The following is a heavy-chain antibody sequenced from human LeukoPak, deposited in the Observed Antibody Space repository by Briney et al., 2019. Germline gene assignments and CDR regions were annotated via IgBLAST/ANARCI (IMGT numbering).Heavy chain of an antibody. CDR3: AKDSGGGHYYGSGSAFDY. V-gene: IGHV3-9*01. D-gene: IGHD3-10*01. Sequence: PGRSLRLSCAASGFTFDDYAMHWVRQAPGKGLEWVSGISWNSGSIGYADSVKGRFTISRDNAKNSLYLQMNSLRAEDTALYYCAKDSGGGHYYGSGSAFDYWGQGTLVTVSS. J-gene: IGHJ4*02. CDR2: ISWNSGSI. CDR1: GFTFDDYA.